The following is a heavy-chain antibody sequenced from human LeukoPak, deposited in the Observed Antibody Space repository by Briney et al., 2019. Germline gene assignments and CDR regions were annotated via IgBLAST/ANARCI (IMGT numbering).Heavy chain of an antibody. CDR1: GFSFSIYA. J-gene: IGHJ4*02. Sequence: RRSLRLSCAASGFSFSIYAMHWVRQAPGKGLEWVSAISGSDGSTYYADSVKGRFTISRDNSKNTLYLQMDSMGADDTAVYYCAKGNWWYFDYWGQGTLVTVSS. D-gene: IGHD2-8*02. CDR3: AKGNWWYFDY. V-gene: IGHV3-23*01. CDR2: ISGSDGST.